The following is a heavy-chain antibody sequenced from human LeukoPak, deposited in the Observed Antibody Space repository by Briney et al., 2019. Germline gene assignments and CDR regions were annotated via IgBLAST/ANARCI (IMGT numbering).Heavy chain of an antibody. CDR3: AKVGYDSSGYKA. V-gene: IGHV3-23*01. J-gene: IGHJ4*02. CDR1: GFTFSSYA. Sequence: GGSLRPSCAASGFTFSSYAMSWVRQAPGKGLEWVSAISGSGGSTYYADSVKGRFTISRDNSKNTLYLQMNSLRAEDTAVYYCAKVGYDSSGYKAWGQGTLVTVSS. CDR2: ISGSGGST. D-gene: IGHD3-22*01.